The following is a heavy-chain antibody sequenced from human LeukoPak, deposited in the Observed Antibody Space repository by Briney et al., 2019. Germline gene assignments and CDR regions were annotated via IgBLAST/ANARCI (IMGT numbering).Heavy chain of an antibody. D-gene: IGHD2-2*01. CDR2: INPSGGST. V-gene: IGHV1-46*01. CDR3: ARDGGAYQGSSEYFQH. Sequence: ASVTVSYMASGYTFTNYYMHWVRQAPGQGLEWMGIINPSGGSTSYAQKFQGRVTMTRDTSTSTVYMELSSLRSEDTAVYYCARDGGAYQGSSEYFQHWGQGTLVTVSS. J-gene: IGHJ1*01. CDR1: GYTFTNYY.